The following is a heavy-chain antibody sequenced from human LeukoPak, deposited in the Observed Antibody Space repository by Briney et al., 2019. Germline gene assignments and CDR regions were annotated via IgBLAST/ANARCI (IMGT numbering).Heavy chain of an antibody. CDR3: ARVPDGYCSSTSCYGVSFDP. J-gene: IGHJ5*02. CDR1: GYTFTSYA. CDR2: INTNTGNP. D-gene: IGHD2-2*03. V-gene: IGHV7-4-1*02. Sequence: ASVKVSCEASGYTFTSYAMNWVRQAPGQGLEWMGWINTNTGNPTYAQGFTGRFVFSLDTSVSTAYLQISSLKAEDTAVYYCARVPDGYCSSTSCYGVSFDPWGQGTLVTVSS.